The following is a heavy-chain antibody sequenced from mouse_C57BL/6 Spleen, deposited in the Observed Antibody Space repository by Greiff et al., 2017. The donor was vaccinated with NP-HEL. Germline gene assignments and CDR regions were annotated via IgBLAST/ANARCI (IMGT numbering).Heavy chain of an antibody. D-gene: IGHD2-12*01. CDR3: ARSDYSYYFDY. J-gene: IGHJ2*01. CDR1: GYTFTSYW. Sequence: QVHVKQPGAELVKPGASVKLSCKASGYTFTSYWMQWVKQRPGQGLEWIGEIDPSDSYTNYNQKFKGKATLTVDTSSSTAYMQLSSLTSEDSAVYYCARSDYSYYFDYWGQGTTLTVSS. V-gene: IGHV1-50*01. CDR2: IDPSDSYT.